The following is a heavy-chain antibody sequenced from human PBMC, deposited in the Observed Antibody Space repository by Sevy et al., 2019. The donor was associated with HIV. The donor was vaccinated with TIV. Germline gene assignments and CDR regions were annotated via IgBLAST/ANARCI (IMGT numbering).Heavy chain of an antibody. CDR3: AKVGRQLWSYFDF. J-gene: IGHJ4*02. Sequence: GGSLRLSCGASGFDFREYAMHWIRQAPGKGLEWVAAVSSDGTNTYYVDSVKGRFTIASDSSQNTLFLHMHSLRVEDTAVYYCAKVGRQLWSYFDFWGQGTLVTVSS. D-gene: IGHD5-18*01. CDR1: GFDFREYA. CDR2: VSSDGTNT. V-gene: IGHV3-30*18.